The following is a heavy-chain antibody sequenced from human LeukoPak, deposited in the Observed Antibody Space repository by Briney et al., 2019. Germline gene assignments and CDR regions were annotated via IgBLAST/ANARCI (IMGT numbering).Heavy chain of an antibody. Sequence: SETLSLTCSVSGGSIDRSIWWGWVRQPPGKGLEWIGEIYQSGSTNYNPTLKSRVTMSVDKSRNQFSLSLTSVTAADTAVYYCARGEQYGSGTVQFDYWGQGTLVTVSS. CDR2: IYQSGST. D-gene: IGHD3-10*01. J-gene: IGHJ4*02. V-gene: IGHV4-4*02. CDR3: ARGEQYGSGTVQFDY. CDR1: GGSIDRSIW.